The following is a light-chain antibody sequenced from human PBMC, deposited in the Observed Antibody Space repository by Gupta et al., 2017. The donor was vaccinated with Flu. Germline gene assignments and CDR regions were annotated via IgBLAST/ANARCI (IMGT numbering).Light chain of an antibody. J-gene: IGLJ1*01. V-gene: IGLV2-14*01. CDR2: DVT. Sequence: QSALTQPASVSGSPGQSITISCTGTSSDVGGSDYVSWYQQHPDKAPKLIIYDVTNRPSGVSSRFSGSKSGNTASLTITGLQAEEETDYYCSSYTSGSTLFVFGTGTKVTVL. CDR1: SSDVGGSDY. CDR3: SSYTSGSTLFV.